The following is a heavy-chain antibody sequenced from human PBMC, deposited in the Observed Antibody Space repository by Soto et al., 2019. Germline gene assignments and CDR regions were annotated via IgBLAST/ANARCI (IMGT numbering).Heavy chain of an antibody. Sequence: SETLSLTCAVYGGSFSGYYWSWIRQPPGKGLEWIGEINHSGSTNYNPSLKSRVTISVDTSKNQFSLKLSSVTAADTAVYYCARGRFNGLGYCSSTSCRSILPFDYWGQGTLVTVSS. CDR2: INHSGST. V-gene: IGHV4-34*01. J-gene: IGHJ4*02. CDR1: GGSFSGYY. D-gene: IGHD2-2*01. CDR3: ARGRFNGLGYCSSTSCRSILPFDY.